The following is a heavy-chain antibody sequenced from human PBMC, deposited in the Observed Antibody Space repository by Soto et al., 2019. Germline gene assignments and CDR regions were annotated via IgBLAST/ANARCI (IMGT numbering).Heavy chain of an antibody. D-gene: IGHD3-10*01. CDR2: MTSDSNTI. J-gene: IGHJ3*01. CDR1: GFTFSVYS. V-gene: IGHV3-48*01. Sequence: EVLLVESGGALLQPGGSLRLTCAASGFTFSVYSMNWVRQAPGKGLEWVSYMTSDSNTIHYADSVKGRFTISRDNAKSSVYLQMNSLSAEDTAVSYCTRGVSYGFDFWGHGTLVTVSS. CDR3: TRGVSYGFDF.